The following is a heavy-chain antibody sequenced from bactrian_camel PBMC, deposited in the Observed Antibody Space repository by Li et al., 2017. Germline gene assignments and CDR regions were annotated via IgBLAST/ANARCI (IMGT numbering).Heavy chain of an antibody. CDR3: AANSRVGSLGCWDTASNT. D-gene: IGHD5*01. V-gene: IGHV3S53*01. CDR1: GYASAIKC. Sequence: HVQLVESGGGSVQAGGSLRLTCTASGYASAIKCWGWFRQAPGKEREEVGIARTYCDTTSYGDPVKGRFTIVVDNAKDTMYLQMNSLKPEDTAMYYCAANSRVGSLGCWDTASNTWGQGTQVTVS. CDR2: RTYCDTT. J-gene: IGHJ4*01.